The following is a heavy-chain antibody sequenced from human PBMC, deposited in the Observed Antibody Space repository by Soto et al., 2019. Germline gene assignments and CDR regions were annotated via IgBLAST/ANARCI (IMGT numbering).Heavy chain of an antibody. CDR3: AETAIYGDYTSSS. J-gene: IGHJ5*02. D-gene: IGHD4-17*01. V-gene: IGHV3-23*01. CDR1: GFAFSSYA. CDR2: ISGSGGST. Sequence: GGSLRLSCAASGFAFSSYAMSWVRQAPGKGLEWVSAISGSGGSTYYADSVKGRFTISRDNSKNTLYLQMNSLRAEDTAVYYCAETAIYGDYTSSSWGQGTLVTVSS.